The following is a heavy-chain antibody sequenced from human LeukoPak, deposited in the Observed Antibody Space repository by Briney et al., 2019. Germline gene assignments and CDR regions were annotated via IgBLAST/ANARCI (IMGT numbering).Heavy chain of an antibody. D-gene: IGHD6-13*01. CDR3: AHSRAAAGKGRGWFDP. V-gene: IGHV2-5*02. CDR1: GFSLSTSGVG. J-gene: IGHJ5*02. CDR2: IYWDDDK. Sequence: SGPTLVKPTETLTLTCTFSGFSLSTSGVGVGWIRQPPGKALECLALIYWDDDKRYSPSLKSRLTIIKDTPKNQVVLTMTNMDPVDTATYYCAHSRAAAGKGRGWFDPWGQGTLVTVSS.